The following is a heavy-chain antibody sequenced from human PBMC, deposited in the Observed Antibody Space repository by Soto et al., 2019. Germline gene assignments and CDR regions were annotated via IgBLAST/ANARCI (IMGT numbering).Heavy chain of an antibody. Sequence: ASVKVSCKASGYTFTSYAISWVRQAPGQGLEGVGWISAYNGNTNYAQMLQGRVTMTTDTSMSTAYMELRSLRSDVTAVYYCARGPLGSGGGYWGQGTLVTVSS. J-gene: IGHJ4*02. CDR3: ARGPLGSGGGY. D-gene: IGHD3-16*01. CDR1: GYTFTSYA. CDR2: ISAYNGNT. V-gene: IGHV1-18*01.